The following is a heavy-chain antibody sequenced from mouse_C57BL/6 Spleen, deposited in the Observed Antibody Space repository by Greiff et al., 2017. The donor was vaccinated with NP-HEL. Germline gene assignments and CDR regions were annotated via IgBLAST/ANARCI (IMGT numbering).Heavy chain of an antibody. J-gene: IGHJ2*01. CDR3: TRGGVLYSFDY. V-gene: IGHV5-9-1*02. Sequence: EVMLVESGEGLVKPGGSLKLSCAASGFTFSSYAMSWVRQTPEKRLEWVAYISSGGDYIYYADTVKGRFTISRDNARNTLYLQMSSLKSEDTAMYYCTRGGVLYSFDYWGQGTTLTVSS. CDR1: GFTFSSYA. D-gene: IGHD6-2*01. CDR2: ISSGGDYI.